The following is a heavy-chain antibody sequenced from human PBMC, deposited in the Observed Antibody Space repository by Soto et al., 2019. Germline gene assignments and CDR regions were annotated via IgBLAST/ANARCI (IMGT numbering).Heavy chain of an antibody. Sequence: QITLKESGPTLVKPTQTLTLTCSFSGFALTARPVGVGWIRQPPGGALEWLAVVYWDDDKRYTPSLRSRLTISKDTSKNQVVLTVTNMDPADTATYYCAHRLGGYTWNDGYLDYWGQGILVTVSS. CDR2: VYWDDDK. CDR1: GFALTARPVG. V-gene: IGHV2-5*02. D-gene: IGHD1-20*01. CDR3: AHRLGGYTWNDGYLDY. J-gene: IGHJ4*02.